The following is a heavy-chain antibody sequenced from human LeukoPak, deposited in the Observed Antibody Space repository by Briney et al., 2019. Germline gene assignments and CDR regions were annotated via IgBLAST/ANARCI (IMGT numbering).Heavy chain of an antibody. CDR3: AREPQGDSSGYDAFAI. CDR1: GFTVSSNY. Sequence: PGGSLRLSCAASGFTVSSNYMTWVRQAPGKGLEWVSVIYSGGSTYYADSVKGRFTLSRDNSKNTLFLQMNSLRAEDTAVYYCAREPQGDSSGYDAFAIWGQGTMVTVSS. V-gene: IGHV3-66*01. CDR2: IYSGGST. J-gene: IGHJ3*02. D-gene: IGHD3-22*01.